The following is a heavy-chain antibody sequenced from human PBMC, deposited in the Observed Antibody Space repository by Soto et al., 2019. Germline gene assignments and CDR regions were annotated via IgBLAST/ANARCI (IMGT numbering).Heavy chain of an antibody. CDR1: GGSISSGCYY. CDR3: AICSGGSCPAGPFDY. CDR2: IYYSGST. J-gene: IGHJ4*02. V-gene: IGHV4-31*03. D-gene: IGHD2-15*01. Sequence: QVQLQESGPGLVKPSQTLSLTCTVSGGSISSGCYYWSWIRQHPGKGLEWIGYIYYSGSTYYNPSLKSRVTISVDTSKNQFSLKLSSVTAADTAVYYCAICSGGSCPAGPFDYWGQGTLVTVSS.